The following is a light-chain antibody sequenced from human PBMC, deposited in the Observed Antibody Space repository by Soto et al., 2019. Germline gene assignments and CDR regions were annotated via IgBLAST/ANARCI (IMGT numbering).Light chain of an antibody. CDR1: QSVGSNY. V-gene: IGKV3-20*01. Sequence: EIVLTQSPGTLSLSPGERATLSCRASQSVGSNYLAWYQQKPGQAPRLLIYGASSRATGIPDRLSGSGSGTDFTLTINRLEPEDFAVYYCQRYGSSQFTFGPGTKVDIK. CDR3: QRYGSSQFT. J-gene: IGKJ3*01. CDR2: GAS.